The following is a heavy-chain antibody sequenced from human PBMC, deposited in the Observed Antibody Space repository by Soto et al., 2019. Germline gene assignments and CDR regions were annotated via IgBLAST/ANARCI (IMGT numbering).Heavy chain of an antibody. CDR3: AGDLETVYSGSLES. Sequence: PGGSLRLSCAASGFTFSSYSMNWVRQAQGKGLEWVSSISSSSSYIYYADSVKGRFTISRDNAKNSLYLQMNSLRAEDTAVYSGAGDLETVYSGSLESWGQGTLVTVSS. CDR1: GFTFSSYS. V-gene: IGHV3-21*01. D-gene: IGHD1-26*01. J-gene: IGHJ5*01. CDR2: ISSSSSYI.